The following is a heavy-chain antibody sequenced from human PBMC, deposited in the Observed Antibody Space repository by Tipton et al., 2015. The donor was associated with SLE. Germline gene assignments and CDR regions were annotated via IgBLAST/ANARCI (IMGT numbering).Heavy chain of an antibody. V-gene: IGHV4-30-4*01. Sequence: TLSLTCTVSGDSISSGDSYWTWIRQTPGKGLEWIGEINHSGSTNYNPSLKSRVTISVDTSKNQFSLKLSSVTAADTAVYYCAGDLWYGGNSAPHAFDIWGQGTMVTVSS. CDR1: GDSISSGDSY. J-gene: IGHJ3*02. CDR2: INHSGST. CDR3: AGDLWYGGNSAPHAFDI. D-gene: IGHD4-23*01.